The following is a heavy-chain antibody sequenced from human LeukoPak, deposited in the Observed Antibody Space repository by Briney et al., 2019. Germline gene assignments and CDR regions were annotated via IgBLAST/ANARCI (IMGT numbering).Heavy chain of an antibody. CDR3: ARCPPGGSGSYTLCYGMDV. CDR1: GGTFSSYA. D-gene: IGHD3-10*01. Sequence: ASVTVSCKASGGTFSSYAISWVRQAPGQGLEGMGRIIPIFGIANYAQKFQGRVTITADKSTSTAYMELSSLRSEDTAVYYCARCPPGGSGSYTLCYGMDVWGQGTTVTVSS. J-gene: IGHJ6*02. V-gene: IGHV1-69*04. CDR2: IIPIFGIA.